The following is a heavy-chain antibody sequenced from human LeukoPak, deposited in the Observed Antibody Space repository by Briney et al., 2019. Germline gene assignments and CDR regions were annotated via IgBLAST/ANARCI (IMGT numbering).Heavy chain of an antibody. J-gene: IGHJ6*03. V-gene: IGHV1-2*02. D-gene: IGHD2-2*02. CDR2: INPNSGGT. CDR1: GYTFTGYY. Sequence: GASVKVSCKASGYTFTGYYMHWVRQAPGQGLGGMGWINPNSGGTNYAQKFQGRVTMTRDTSISTAYMELSRLRSDDTAVYYCARDPLLYRPNPYCSSTSCFTPTYYMDVWGKGTTVTVSS. CDR3: ARDPLLYRPNPYCSSTSCFTPTYYMDV.